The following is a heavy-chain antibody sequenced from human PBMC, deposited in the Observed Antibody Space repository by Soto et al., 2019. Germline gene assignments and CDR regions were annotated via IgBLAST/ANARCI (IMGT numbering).Heavy chain of an antibody. V-gene: IGHV1-69*13. CDR1: GGTFGGSG. CDR2: ILPLFATA. CDR3: ARGGKWYDYAVGIYHSTAKLVY. J-gene: IGHJ4*02. Sequence: SVKVYCKASGGTFGGSGLSWVRLAPGEGLEWMGGILPLFATANYAQKFQGRVTITADESASAGYLELHSLRSDDTAVYFFARGGKWYDYAVGIYHSTAKLVYWGQ. D-gene: IGHD3-16*01.